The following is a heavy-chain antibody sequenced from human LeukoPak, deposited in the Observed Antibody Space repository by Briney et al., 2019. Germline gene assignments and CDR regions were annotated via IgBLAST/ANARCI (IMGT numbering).Heavy chain of an antibody. D-gene: IGHD3-16*01. CDR1: GFTFSSYE. J-gene: IGHJ3*02. Sequence: PGGSLRHSCAVSGFTFSSYEMNWVRQAPGEGLEWVSYISSSGSTIYYADSVKGRFTISRDNAKKSLYLQMNSLRAEDTAVYYCARARLTDYVWGRRTFDIWGQGTMVTISS. CDR3: ARARLTDYVWGRRTFDI. CDR2: ISSSGSTI. V-gene: IGHV3-48*03.